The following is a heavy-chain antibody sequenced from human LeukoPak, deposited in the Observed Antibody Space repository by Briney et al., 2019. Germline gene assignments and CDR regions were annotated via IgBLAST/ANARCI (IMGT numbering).Heavy chain of an antibody. J-gene: IGHJ5*02. V-gene: IGHV3-74*01. CDR1: GFIFSSHW. CDR3: AKPTHFNWFDP. Sequence: PGGSLRPSCAASGFIFSSHWMHWVRQAPGKGLVWVSRIDTDGSTTSYADSVKGRFTISRDNAKNSLYLQMNSLRAEDTAVYYCAKPTHFNWFDPWGQGTLVTVSS. CDR2: IDTDGSTT. D-gene: IGHD3-3*02.